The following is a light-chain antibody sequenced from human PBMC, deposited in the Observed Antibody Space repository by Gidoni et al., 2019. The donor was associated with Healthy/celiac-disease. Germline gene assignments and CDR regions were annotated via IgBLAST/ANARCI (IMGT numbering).Light chain of an antibody. CDR2: DAS. Sequence: EIVLTQPPATLSLSPGERATLSCSASQSVSSYLAWYQQKPGQAPRLLIYDASNRATGIPARFSGSGSVTDFTLPISSLEPEDFAVYYCQQRSNWPPELTFXGXTKVEIK. V-gene: IGKV3-11*01. CDR1: QSVSSY. J-gene: IGKJ4*01. CDR3: QQRSNWPPELT.